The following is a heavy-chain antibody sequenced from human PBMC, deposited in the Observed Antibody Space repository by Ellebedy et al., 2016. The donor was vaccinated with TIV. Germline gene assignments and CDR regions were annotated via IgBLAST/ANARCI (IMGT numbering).Heavy chain of an antibody. Sequence: GESLKISXAASGFTFSSYGMHWVRQAPGKGLEWVAVISYDGSNKYYADSVKGRFTISRDNSKNTLYLQMNSLRAEDTAVYYCAKDIGPYIGGSGSYYIYYYYGMDVWGQGTTVTVSS. J-gene: IGHJ6*02. CDR3: AKDIGPYIGGSGSYYIYYYYGMDV. CDR1: GFTFSSYG. CDR2: ISYDGSNK. D-gene: IGHD3-10*01. V-gene: IGHV3-30*18.